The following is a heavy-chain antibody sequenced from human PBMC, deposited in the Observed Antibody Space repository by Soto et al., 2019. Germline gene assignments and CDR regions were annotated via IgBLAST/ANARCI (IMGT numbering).Heavy chain of an antibody. D-gene: IGHD3-22*01. CDR2: IIPIFGTA. CDR3: ARDRGKDYYDSSGYYGRWFDP. J-gene: IGHJ5*02. CDR1: GGTFSSYA. V-gene: IGHV1-69*12. Sequence: QVQLVQSGAEVKKPGSSVKVSCKASGGTFSSYAISWVRQAPGQGLEWMGGIIPIFGTANYAQKFQGRVTITAAESTSTAYMELSSLRSEDTAVYYCARDRGKDYYDSSGYYGRWFDPWGQGTLVTVSS.